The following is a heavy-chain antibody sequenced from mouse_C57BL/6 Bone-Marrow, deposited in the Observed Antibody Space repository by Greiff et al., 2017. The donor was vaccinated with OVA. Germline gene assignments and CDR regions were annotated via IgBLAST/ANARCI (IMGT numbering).Heavy chain of an antibody. Sequence: QVQLQQSGAELVRPGASVTLSCKASGYTFTDYEMHWVKQTPVHGLEWIGAIDPETGGTAYNQKFKGKAILTADKSSSTAYMELRSLTSEDSAVYYCTRGPLLLDYWGQGTTLTVCS. V-gene: IGHV1-15*01. CDR1: GYTFTDYE. CDR3: TRGPLLLDY. CDR2: IDPETGGT. J-gene: IGHJ2*01. D-gene: IGHD2-1*01.